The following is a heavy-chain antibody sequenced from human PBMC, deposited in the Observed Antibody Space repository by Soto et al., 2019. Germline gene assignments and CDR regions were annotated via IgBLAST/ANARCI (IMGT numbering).Heavy chain of an antibody. CDR1: GYTFTSYW. CDR2: IYPSDSDI. CDR3: VRSGTSSGRFSHY. J-gene: IGHJ4*02. D-gene: IGHD2-15*01. Sequence: GESLKISCKGSGYTFTSYWIGWVRQMPGEGLEWMGVIYPSDSDIRYSPSFQGKVTISADKSITTAYLQWSSLKAADTAMYYCVRSGTSSGRFSHYWGQGTLVTVSS. V-gene: IGHV5-51*01.